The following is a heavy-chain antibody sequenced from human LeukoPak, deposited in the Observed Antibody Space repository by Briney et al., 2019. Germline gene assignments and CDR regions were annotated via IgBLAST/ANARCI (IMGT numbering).Heavy chain of an antibody. CDR2: INPSDGST. V-gene: IGHV1-46*01. CDR1: GYTFTSYY. CDR3: ARVRDGYNDAYDI. D-gene: IGHD5-24*01. Sequence: ASVKVSCKASGYTFTSYYMHWVRQAPGQGLEWMGKINPSDGSTRYAQKFQGRVTMTRDTSTSTVYMELSSLRSEDTAVYYCARVRDGYNDAYDIWGQGTMVTVPS. J-gene: IGHJ3*02.